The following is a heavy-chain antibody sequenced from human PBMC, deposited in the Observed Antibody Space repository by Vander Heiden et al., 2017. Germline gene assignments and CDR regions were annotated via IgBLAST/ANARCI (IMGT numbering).Heavy chain of an antibody. CDR2: IWYDGNTK. CDR3: ARAGSDIAVAGPFDF. CDR1: GFTFKTYG. Sequence: QVQLVESGGGVVQSGRSLRLSCAASGFTFKTYGMHWVCQAPGKGLEWRAIIWYDGNTKDYADSVKGRFTISRDNSKNTLYLEMSSLRVEDTAIYYCARAGSDIAVAGPFDFWGQGTLVTVSS. D-gene: IGHD6-19*01. J-gene: IGHJ4*02. V-gene: IGHV3-33*01.